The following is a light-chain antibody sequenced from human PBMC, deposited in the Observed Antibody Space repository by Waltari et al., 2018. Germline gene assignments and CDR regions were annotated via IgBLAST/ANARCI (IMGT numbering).Light chain of an antibody. J-gene: IGLJ2*01. V-gene: IGLV1-47*01. CDR2: GNN. Sequence: QSLLTQPPSASGTPGQRVTMSCSGSSSNIGSYYVYWYQQLPGTAPKLLIDGNNQRPSGVPDRFSGSKSCTSGSLAISGLRSEDEADYYCAAWDDRLRGVVFGGGTKLTV. CDR3: AAWDDRLRGVV. CDR1: SSNIGSYY.